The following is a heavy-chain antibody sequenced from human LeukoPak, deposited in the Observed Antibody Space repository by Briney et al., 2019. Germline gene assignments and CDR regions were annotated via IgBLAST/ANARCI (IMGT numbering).Heavy chain of an antibody. CDR2: IRLDGSNK. D-gene: IGHD2-15*01. Sequence: AGGSLRLSCAASGFTFSSCGMHWVRQAPGKGLEWVAFIRLDGSNKYYADSVKGRFTISRDNSKNTLYLQMNSLRAEDTSVYYRAKGVTYSLDYWGQGTLVTVSS. CDR3: AKGVTYSLDY. V-gene: IGHV3-30*02. CDR1: GFTFSSCG. J-gene: IGHJ4*02.